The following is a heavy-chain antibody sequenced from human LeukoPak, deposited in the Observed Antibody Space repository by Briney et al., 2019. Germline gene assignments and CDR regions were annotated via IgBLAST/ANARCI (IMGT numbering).Heavy chain of an antibody. CDR3: ARDAGTSNSFDP. Sequence: PSETLSLTCTDSGASISSYYWSWIRQPPGKGLEWIGYIYYSGTTNYNPSLKSRVTISVETSKNQFSLKRTSVTAADTAVYYCARDAGTSNSFDPWGQGTLVTVSS. CDR1: GASISSYY. V-gene: IGHV4-59*01. CDR2: IYYSGTT. J-gene: IGHJ5*02. D-gene: IGHD1-26*01.